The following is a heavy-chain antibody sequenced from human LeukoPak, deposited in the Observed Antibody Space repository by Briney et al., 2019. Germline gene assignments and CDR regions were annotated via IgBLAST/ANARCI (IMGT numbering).Heavy chain of an antibody. Sequence: GGSLRLSCAASGFTFSSYSMNWVRQAPGKGLEWVSSISSSSSYIYYADSVKGRFTIPRDNAKNSLYLQMNSLRAEDTAVYYCARGLGIVPMVYSSFNWFDPWGQGTLVTVSS. J-gene: IGHJ5*02. V-gene: IGHV3-21*01. D-gene: IGHD2-8*01. CDR1: GFTFSSYS. CDR2: ISSSSSYI. CDR3: ARGLGIVPMVYSSFNWFDP.